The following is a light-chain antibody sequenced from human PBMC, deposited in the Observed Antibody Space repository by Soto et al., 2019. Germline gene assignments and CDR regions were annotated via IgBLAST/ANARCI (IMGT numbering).Light chain of an antibody. CDR3: QHYYGFSGT. CDR2: DAS. J-gene: IGKJ1*01. CDR1: QGIGRW. V-gene: IGKV1-5*01. Sequence: DIQMTQSPPTLSASVGDRVTITCRASQGIGRWLAWYQQKPGKAPKLLIYDASSLKSGVPSRFSGSGSGTEFTLTISSLQPDDFATYYCQHYYGFSGTFGQGTKVEIK.